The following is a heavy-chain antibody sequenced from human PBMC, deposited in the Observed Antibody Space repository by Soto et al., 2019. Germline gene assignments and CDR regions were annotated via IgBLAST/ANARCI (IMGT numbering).Heavy chain of an antibody. Sequence: EVQLVESGGGLVKPGESLRLSCAASGFIFSSYSMNWVRQAPGKGLQWVSSISSSSAYKYYADSVKGRFTISRDNARDSLYLQLNSLRAEDTAVYYCARDWSYSSGWYWFDPWGQGTLVTVSS. D-gene: IGHD6-19*01. CDR1: GFIFSSYS. J-gene: IGHJ5*02. CDR3: ARDWSYSSGWYWFDP. V-gene: IGHV3-21*01. CDR2: ISSSSAYK.